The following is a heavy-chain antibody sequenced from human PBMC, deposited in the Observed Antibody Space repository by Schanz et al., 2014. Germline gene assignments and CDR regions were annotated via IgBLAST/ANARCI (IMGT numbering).Heavy chain of an antibody. CDR2: LSGSGGST. CDR1: GFTFSSYA. CDR3: ARAHGNNWYGKGLDY. V-gene: IGHV3-23*01. Sequence: DVPLLESGGGLVQPGGSLRLSCAASGFTFSSYAMSWVRQAPGKGLEWVSALSGSGGSTYYAGSVKGRFTISRDNSKNTLYLQMNSLRADDTAVYFCARAHGNNWYGKGLDYWGQGTQVTVSS. J-gene: IGHJ4*02. D-gene: IGHD1-1*01.